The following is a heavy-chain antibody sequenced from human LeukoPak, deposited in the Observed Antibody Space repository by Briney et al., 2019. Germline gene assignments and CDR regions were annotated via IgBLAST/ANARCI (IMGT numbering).Heavy chain of an antibody. CDR3: ATIAAVGYDAFDI. D-gene: IGHD6-13*01. CDR1: GGSISSYY. V-gene: IGHV4-59*12. Sequence: SETLSLTCAVSGGSISSYYWIWIRQPPGKGLEWIGYIYYSGSTNYNPSHKSRATISVDTSKNQFSLQLNSVTPEDTAVYYCATIAAVGYDAFDIWGQGTMVTVSS. J-gene: IGHJ3*02. CDR2: IYYSGST.